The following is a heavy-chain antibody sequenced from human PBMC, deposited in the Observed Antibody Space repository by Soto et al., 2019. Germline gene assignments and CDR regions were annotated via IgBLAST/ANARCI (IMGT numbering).Heavy chain of an antibody. J-gene: IGHJ3*02. D-gene: IGHD6-13*01. CDR3: ARYSSSWYLAFDI. Sequence: GGSLRLSCAASGFTFSRYWMSWARQAPGKGLEWVANIKQDGSEKYYVESVKGRFTISRDNAKNSVYLQMNSLRAEDTAVYYCARYSSSWYLAFDIWGQGTMVTVSS. V-gene: IGHV3-7*01. CDR1: GFTFSRYW. CDR2: IKQDGSEK.